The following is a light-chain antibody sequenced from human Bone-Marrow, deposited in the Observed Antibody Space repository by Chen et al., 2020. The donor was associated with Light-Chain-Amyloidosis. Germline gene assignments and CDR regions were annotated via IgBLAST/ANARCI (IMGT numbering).Light chain of an antibody. CDR2: EVS. CDR1: SSDVGGYNY. V-gene: IGLV2-14*01. Sequence: QFALNKPAPGPGSSGKSIPIPSTETSSDVGGYNYVSWYQQHPGKAPKLMIYEVSNRPSGVSNRFSGSKSGNTASLTISGLQAEDEADYYCSSYTSSSTLGVFGGGTKLTVL. CDR3: SSYTSSSTLGV. J-gene: IGLJ3*02.